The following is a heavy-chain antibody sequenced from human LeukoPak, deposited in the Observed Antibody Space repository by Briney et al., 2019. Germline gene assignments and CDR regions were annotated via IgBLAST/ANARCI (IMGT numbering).Heavy chain of an antibody. V-gene: IGHV3-9*01. D-gene: IGHD5-12*01. CDR2: ISWNSGSI. Sequence: GGSLRLSCAASGFSVSSNYMSWVRQAPGKGLEWVSGISWNSGSIGYADSVKGRFTISRDNAKNSLYLQMNSLRAEDTALYYCAKDMQAWIPYAFDIWGQGTMVTVSS. CDR1: GFSVSSNY. J-gene: IGHJ3*02. CDR3: AKDMQAWIPYAFDI.